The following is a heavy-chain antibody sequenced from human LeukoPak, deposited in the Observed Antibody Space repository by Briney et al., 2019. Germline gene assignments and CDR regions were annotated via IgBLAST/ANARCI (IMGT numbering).Heavy chain of an antibody. J-gene: IGHJ6*02. D-gene: IGHD2/OR15-2a*01. Sequence: GGSLRLSCEASGFTFSGSAMHWVRQASGKGLEWVGRIRSTTDTAYAASVKGRFTISRDDSKNTAYLQMNSLKTEDTAVYYCTRLRHSNTDYYYYYGMDVWGQGSTVTVSS. CDR2: IRSTTDT. CDR1: GFTFSGSA. V-gene: IGHV3-73*01. CDR3: TRLRHSNTDYYYYYGMDV.